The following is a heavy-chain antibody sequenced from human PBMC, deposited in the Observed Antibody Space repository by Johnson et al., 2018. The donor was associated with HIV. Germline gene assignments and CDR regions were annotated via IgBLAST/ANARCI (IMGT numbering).Heavy chain of an antibody. D-gene: IGHD3-10*01. CDR2: LSGSGGST. J-gene: IGHJ3*01. CDR1: GITFSSYA. Sequence: VQLVESGGGLVQPGGSLRLSCVASGITFSSYAMSWVRQAPGKGLEWVSALSGSGGSTYYAGSVRGRFTISRDNSKNTVYLQMNSLRAEDTALYYCARDRFGSGRPNAFDLWGQGTMVTVSS. V-gene: IGHV3-23*04. CDR3: ARDRFGSGRPNAFDL.